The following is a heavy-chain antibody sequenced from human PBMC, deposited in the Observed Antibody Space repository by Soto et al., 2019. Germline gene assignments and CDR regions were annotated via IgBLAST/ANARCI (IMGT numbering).Heavy chain of an antibody. D-gene: IGHD2-8*01. CDR1: GFTFSSYA. CDR3: AKRCTNGVCQHYYMDV. Sequence: PGGSLRLSCAASGFTFSSYAMSWVRQAPGKGLEWVSAISGSGGSTYYADSVKGRFTISRDNSKNTLYLQMNSLRAEDTAVYYCAKRCTNGVCQHYYMDVWGKGTTVTVSS. J-gene: IGHJ6*03. V-gene: IGHV3-23*01. CDR2: ISGSGGST.